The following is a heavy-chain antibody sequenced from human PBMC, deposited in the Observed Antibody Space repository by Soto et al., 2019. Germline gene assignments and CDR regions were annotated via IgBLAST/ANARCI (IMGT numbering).Heavy chain of an antibody. Sequence: GGSLRLSCAASGFTFSSYSMNWVRQAPGKGLEWVSYISSSSSTIYYADSVKGRFTISRDNAKNSLYLQMNSLRAEDTAVYYCARDGIVVVPAAIVGIDYWGQGTLVTVSS. J-gene: IGHJ4*02. CDR2: ISSSSSTI. V-gene: IGHV3-48*01. CDR1: GFTFSSYS. D-gene: IGHD2-2*01. CDR3: ARDGIVVVPAAIVGIDY.